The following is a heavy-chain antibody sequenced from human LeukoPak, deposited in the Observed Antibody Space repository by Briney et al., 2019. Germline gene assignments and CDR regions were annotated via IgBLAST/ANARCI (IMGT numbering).Heavy chain of an antibody. CDR1: GYSISSGYY. V-gene: IGHV4-38-2*02. CDR3: ASEGDYGSGSYRNWFDP. J-gene: IGHJ5*02. D-gene: IGHD3-10*01. Sequence: SETLSLTCTVSGYSISSGYYWGWIRQPPGKGLEWIGSIYHSGSTNYNPSLKSRVTISVDTSKNQFSLKLSSVTAADTAVYYCASEGDYGSGSYRNWFDPWGQGTLVTVSS. CDR2: IYHSGST.